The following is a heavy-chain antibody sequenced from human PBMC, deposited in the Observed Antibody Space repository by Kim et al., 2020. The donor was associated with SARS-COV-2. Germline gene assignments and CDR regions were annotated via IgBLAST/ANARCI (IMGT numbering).Heavy chain of an antibody. J-gene: IGHJ4*02. Sequence: GGSLRLSCAASGFNFGSFWMTWVRLAPGKGLEWLGNIRQDGSQTFYVDSVKGRFTIFRDNANNLLYLQMNSLRSDDTAMYFCAINSGSNYFDSWGQGTLVTVSS. V-gene: IGHV3-7*03. D-gene: IGHD6-19*01. CDR2: IRQDGSQT. CDR1: GFNFGSFW. CDR3: AINSGSNYFDS.